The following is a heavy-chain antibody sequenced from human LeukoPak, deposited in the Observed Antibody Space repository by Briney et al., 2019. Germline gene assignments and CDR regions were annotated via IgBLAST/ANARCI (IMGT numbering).Heavy chain of an antibody. V-gene: IGHV3-23*01. CDR1: GFTVSSNYA. CDR3: AKGEYSSGWY. CDR2: ISGGGGST. Sequence: GGSLRLSCAASGFTVSSNYAMSWVRPAPGKGLEWVSAISGGGGSTLYADSAKGRFTISRDNSKNTLYLQMNSLRAEDTAVYYCAKGEYSSGWYWGQGTLVTVSS. J-gene: IGHJ4*02. D-gene: IGHD6-19*01.